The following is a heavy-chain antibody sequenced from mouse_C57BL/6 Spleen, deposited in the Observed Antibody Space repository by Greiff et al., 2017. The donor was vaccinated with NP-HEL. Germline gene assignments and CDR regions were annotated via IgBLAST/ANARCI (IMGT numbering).Heavy chain of an antibody. J-gene: IGHJ3*01. V-gene: IGHV1-26*01. Sequence: EVQLQQSGPELVKPGASVKISCKASGYTFTDYYMNWVKQSHGKSLEWIGDINPNNGGTSYNQKFKGKATLTVDKSSSTAYMELRSLTSEDSAVYYCARWDYGNLFAYWGQGTLVTVSA. CDR1: GYTFTDYY. CDR3: ARWDYGNLFAY. CDR2: INPNNGGT. D-gene: IGHD2-1*01.